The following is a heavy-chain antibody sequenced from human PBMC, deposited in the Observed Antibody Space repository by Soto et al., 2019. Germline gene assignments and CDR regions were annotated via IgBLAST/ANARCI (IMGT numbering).Heavy chain of an antibody. CDR1: GFTLSNYC. Sequence: QVQLVESGGGVVQPGRSLRLSCAASGFTLSNYCMHWVRQAPGKGLEWVAVIWSDGINKYYIDSVKGRFTISRDGSMNTPDLQMNSRRAEDTAVYFWARGRQAWAQGFLDYWCQGAPVTVSS. CDR2: IWSDGINK. J-gene: IGHJ4*02. CDR3: ARGRQAWAQGFLDY. V-gene: IGHV3-33*01. D-gene: IGHD2-21*01.